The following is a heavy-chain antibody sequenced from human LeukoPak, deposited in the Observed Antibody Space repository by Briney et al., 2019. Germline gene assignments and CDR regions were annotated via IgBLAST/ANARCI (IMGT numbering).Heavy chain of an antibody. V-gene: IGHV1-2*02. CDR3: ARRPYDNSGAFDAFDI. CDR1: GYTFTGYY. D-gene: IGHD3-22*01. Sequence: ASVKVSCKASGYTFTGYYMHWVRQAPGQGLEWMGWINPNSGCTNYAQKFQGRVTMTRDTSISTAYMELSRLTSDDTAVYYCARRPYDNSGAFDAFDIWGQGTVVTVSS. J-gene: IGHJ3*02. CDR2: INPNSGCT.